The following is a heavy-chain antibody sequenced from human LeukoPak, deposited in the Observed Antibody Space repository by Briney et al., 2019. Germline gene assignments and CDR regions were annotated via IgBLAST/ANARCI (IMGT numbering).Heavy chain of an antibody. CDR3: ARVRLNYYDSSGYPLFYFDY. V-gene: IGHV3-23*01. D-gene: IGHD3-22*01. Sequence: PGGSLRLSCAASGFTFSSYAMSWVRQAPGKGLEWVSAISGSGGSTYYADSVKGRFTISRDNSKNTLYLQMNSLRAEDTAVYYCARVRLNYYDSSGYPLFYFDYWGQGTLVTVSS. J-gene: IGHJ4*02. CDR1: GFTFSSYA. CDR2: ISGSGGST.